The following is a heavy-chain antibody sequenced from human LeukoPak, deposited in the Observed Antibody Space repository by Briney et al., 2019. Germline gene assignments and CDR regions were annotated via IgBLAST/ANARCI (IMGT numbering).Heavy chain of an antibody. CDR3: ATRRGGAYDY. V-gene: IGHV4-31*03. J-gene: IGHJ4*02. CDR1: GGSNSSGAYY. CDR2: IHYSGSI. Sequence: SQTLSLTCTVSGGSNSSGAYYWSWIRQHPGKGLEWIGYIHYSGSISYNPSLKSRVTISVDTSKNQFSLKLSSVTAADTAVYYCATRRGGAYDYWGQGILVTVSS. D-gene: IGHD4-17*01.